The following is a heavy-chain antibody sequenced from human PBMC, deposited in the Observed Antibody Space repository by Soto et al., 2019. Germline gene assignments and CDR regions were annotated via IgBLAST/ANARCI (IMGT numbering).Heavy chain of an antibody. CDR3: AREQYGGDPMI. V-gene: IGHV1-69*08. CDR1: GGTFSSYT. J-gene: IGHJ4*02. D-gene: IGHD2-21*02. Sequence: QVQLVQSGAEVKKPGSSVKVSCKASGGTFSSYTISWVRQAPGQGLEWMGRIIPILGIANYAQKFQGRVTITADKSTTTAYMELSSLSSEDTAGYYCAREQYGGDPMIWGQGTLVTVSS. CDR2: IIPILGIA.